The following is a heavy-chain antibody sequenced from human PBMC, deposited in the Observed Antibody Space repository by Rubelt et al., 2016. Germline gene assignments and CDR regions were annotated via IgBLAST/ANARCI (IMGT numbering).Heavy chain of an antibody. V-gene: IGHV3-48*03. CDR3: ARDGRRGYDLDG. CDR2: ITSNSRTI. CDR1: GFRFTDYA. Sequence: EVQLVESGGGLVQPGRSLRLSCTASGFRFTDYALNFFRQPPGKGLEWVSHITSNSRTIYYADFVKGRFTISRDNAKNSLYLQMTSLRAEDTAVYYCARDGRRGYDLDGWGQGTTVTVSS. J-gene: IGHJ6*02.